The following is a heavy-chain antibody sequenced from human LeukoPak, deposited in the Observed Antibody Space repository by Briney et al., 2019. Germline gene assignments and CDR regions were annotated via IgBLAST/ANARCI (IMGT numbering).Heavy chain of an antibody. D-gene: IGHD3-22*01. J-gene: IGHJ3*02. CDR1: GGSISSSSYY. CDR2: TYTSGST. Sequence: SETLSLTCTVSGGSISSSSYYWGWIRQPPGKGLEWIGRTYTSGSTNYNPSLKSRVTMSVDTSKNQFSLKLSSVTAADTAVYYCARAVYYYDSSGYYYFAFDIWGQGTMVTVSS. V-gene: IGHV4-61*05. CDR3: ARAVYYYDSSGYYYFAFDI.